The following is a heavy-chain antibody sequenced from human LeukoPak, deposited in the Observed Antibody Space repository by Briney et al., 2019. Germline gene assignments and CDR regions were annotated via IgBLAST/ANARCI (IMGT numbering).Heavy chain of an antibody. V-gene: IGHV4-38-2*02. J-gene: IGHJ5*02. CDR3: AREIGVYSSGLKLWFDP. CDR2: IYHSGST. Sequence: SETLSLTCTVSGYSISSGYYWGWIRQPPGKGLEWIGSIYHSGSTYYNPSLKSRVTISVDTSKNQFSLKLSSVTAADTAVYYCAREIGVYSSGLKLWFDPWGQGTLVTVSS. D-gene: IGHD6-19*01. CDR1: GYSISSGYY.